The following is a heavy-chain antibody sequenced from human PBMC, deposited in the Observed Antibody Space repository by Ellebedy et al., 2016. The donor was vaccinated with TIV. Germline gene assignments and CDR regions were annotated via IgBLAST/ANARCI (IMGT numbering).Heavy chain of an antibody. J-gene: IGHJ3*02. CDR2: IGPWTDYT. V-gene: IGHV3-23*01. CDR1: GFTFSNYA. D-gene: IGHD3-22*01. CDR3: AREGEGYYYDSSGTDAFDI. Sequence: GESLKISCAASGFTFSNYAMAWVRQAPGRGLEWVSAIGPWTDYTFYANSVKGRFTFSRDNSKNTLYLQMNSLRAEDTAVYYCAREGEGYYYDSSGTDAFDIWGQGTMVTVSS.